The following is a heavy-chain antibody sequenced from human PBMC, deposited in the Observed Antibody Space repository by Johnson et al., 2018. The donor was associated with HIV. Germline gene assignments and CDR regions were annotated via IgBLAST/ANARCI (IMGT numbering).Heavy chain of an antibody. Sequence: QVQLLESGGGVVQPGRSLRLSCAASKFAFSTYAMHWVRQAPGKGLEWVAVISYDGSNKYYADSVKGRFTISRDNSKNTLYLQMNSLSAEDTAVYYCAKDYYGSGSKHDALDIWGQGTMVTVSS. D-gene: IGHD3-10*01. CDR3: AKDYYGSGSKHDALDI. J-gene: IGHJ3*02. CDR1: KFAFSTYA. V-gene: IGHV3-30*04. CDR2: ISYDGSNK.